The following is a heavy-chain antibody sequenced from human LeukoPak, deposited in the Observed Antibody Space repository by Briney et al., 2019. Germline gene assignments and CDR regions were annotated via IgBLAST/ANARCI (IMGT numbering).Heavy chain of an antibody. CDR1: GYTFTSYG. J-gene: IGHJ5*02. Sequence: ASVKVSCKASGYTFTSYGISWVRQAPGQGLEWMGWINPNSGGTNYAQKFQGRVTMTRDTSTSTAYMELSRLRSDDTAVYYCARDLGYCSSTSCRNWFDPWGQGTLVTVSS. CDR2: INPNSGGT. V-gene: IGHV1-2*02. CDR3: ARDLGYCSSTSCRNWFDP. D-gene: IGHD2-2*01.